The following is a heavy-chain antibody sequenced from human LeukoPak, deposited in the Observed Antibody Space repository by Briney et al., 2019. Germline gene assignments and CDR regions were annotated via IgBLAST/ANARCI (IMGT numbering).Heavy chain of an antibody. Sequence: SETLSLTCTASGGSIRRDGYYWGWIRQYPGKGLEWIGYIYYSGSTNYNPSLKSRVTISVDTSKNQFSLKLSSVTAADTAVYYCARSRYDFWSGLRFDYWGQGTLVTVSS. CDR2: IYYSGST. J-gene: IGHJ4*02. D-gene: IGHD3-3*01. CDR1: GGSIRRDGYY. CDR3: ARSRYDFWSGLRFDY. V-gene: IGHV4-61*08.